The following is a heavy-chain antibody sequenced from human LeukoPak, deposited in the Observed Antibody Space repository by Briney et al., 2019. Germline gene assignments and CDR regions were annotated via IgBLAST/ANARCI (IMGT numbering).Heavy chain of an antibody. V-gene: IGHV4-4*02. J-gene: IGHJ4*02. Sequence: SGTLSLTCAVSGGSISSDNWWTWVRHPPGKGLEWIGEIHQSGSTNYNPSLKSRVTISVDKSKNQFSLKLSSVTAADTAIYYCARRNYYDSTGYFPYWGQGTLVTVSS. CDR3: ARRNYYDSTGYFPY. CDR2: IHQSGST. D-gene: IGHD3-22*01. CDR1: GGSISSDNW.